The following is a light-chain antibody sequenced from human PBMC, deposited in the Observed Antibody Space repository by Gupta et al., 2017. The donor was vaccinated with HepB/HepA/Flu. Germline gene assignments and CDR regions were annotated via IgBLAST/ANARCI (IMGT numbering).Light chain of an antibody. J-gene: IGKJ1*01. CDR1: QSVSNY. Sequence: ELVLTQSPATLSLSPGERATLSCRASQSVSNYLAWYHQKTVQPPRLLINDSCNRTTGVPARCCSSRSGTAFSLPNTSLEPEDHVVYYCRKRSKWCPWTFGQGTKVDIK. V-gene: IGKV3-11*01. CDR2: DSC. CDR3: RKRSKWCPWT.